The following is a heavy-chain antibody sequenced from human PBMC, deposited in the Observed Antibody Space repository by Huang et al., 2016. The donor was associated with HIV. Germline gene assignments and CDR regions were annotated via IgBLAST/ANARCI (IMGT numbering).Heavy chain of an antibody. V-gene: IGHV4-59*11. Sequence: QVHLQESGPGLVKPSETLSITCSVPGGSISVHHWGWIRQAPRKGLEWMGSVYDTGTANYTPALKRRVTIFLDKSKNQLSLNVGSMTAADTAMYYCARDNWGTFLTTFDSWGPGRLVTVSS. CDR2: VYDTGTA. CDR3: ARDNWGTFLTTFDS. CDR1: GGSISVHH. D-gene: IGHD7-27*01. J-gene: IGHJ4*02.